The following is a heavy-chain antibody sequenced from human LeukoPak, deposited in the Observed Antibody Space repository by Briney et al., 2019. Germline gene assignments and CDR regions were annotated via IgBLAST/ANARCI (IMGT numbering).Heavy chain of an antibody. V-gene: IGHV1-3*01. Sequence: ASVKVSCKASGYTFTSYAMHWVRQAPGQRLEWMGWINAGNGNTKYSQKFQGRVTITGDTSASTAYMELSSLRSEDTAVYYCARDRYGSGSYCLFDYWGQGTLVTVSS. CDR3: ARDRYGSGSYCLFDY. CDR1: GYTFTSYA. CDR2: INAGNGNT. J-gene: IGHJ4*02. D-gene: IGHD3-10*01.